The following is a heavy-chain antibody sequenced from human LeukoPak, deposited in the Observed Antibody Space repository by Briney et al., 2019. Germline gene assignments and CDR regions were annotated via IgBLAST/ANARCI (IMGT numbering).Heavy chain of an antibody. CDR1: GGSISTYS. D-gene: IGHD3-22*01. Sequence: SETLSLTCTVSGGSISTYSWTWIRQSPGKGLEWMGYTHYSGSTNHNPSLKSRLTISVDTSKNQFPLELSSVTAADTAVYYCASLIYDSSGYYFDSWGQGSLVTVSS. J-gene: IGHJ4*02. CDR3: ASLIYDSSGYYFDS. V-gene: IGHV4-59*08. CDR2: THYSGST.